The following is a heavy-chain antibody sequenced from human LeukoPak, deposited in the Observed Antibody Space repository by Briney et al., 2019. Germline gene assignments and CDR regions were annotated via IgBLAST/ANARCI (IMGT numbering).Heavy chain of an antibody. CDR1: GYTFTSYD. D-gene: IGHD3-3*01. CDR2: MNPNSGNT. Sequence: ASVKVSCKASGYTFTSYDINWVRQATGQGLEWMGWMNPNSGNTGYAQKFQGRVTMTRNTSMSTAYMELSSLRSEDTAVYYCARGHTEWLQYYYYYYMDVWGKGTTVTVSS. V-gene: IGHV1-8*01. J-gene: IGHJ6*03. CDR3: ARGHTEWLQYYYYYYMDV.